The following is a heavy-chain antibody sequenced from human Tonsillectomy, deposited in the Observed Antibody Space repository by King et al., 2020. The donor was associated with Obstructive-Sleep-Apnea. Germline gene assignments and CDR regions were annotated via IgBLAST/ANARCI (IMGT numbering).Heavy chain of an antibody. V-gene: IGHV1-18*01. CDR3: ARDALERINMGWESYNWFDP. Sequence: QLVQSGPEVKEPGASVSVSCRASGYTFGSYGFSWVRQAPGQGLEWMGWISVYNGNRKYAQKFQGRVTMTTDTSTSKAYMELRSLRSDDTAIYYCARDALERINMGWESYNWFDPWGQGTLVTVSS. D-gene: IGHD1-1*01. CDR2: ISVYNGNR. CDR1: GYTFGSYG. J-gene: IGHJ5*02.